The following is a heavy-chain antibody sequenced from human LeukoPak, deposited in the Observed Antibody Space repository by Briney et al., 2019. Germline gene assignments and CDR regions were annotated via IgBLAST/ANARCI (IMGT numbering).Heavy chain of an antibody. CDR2: IYYSGST. CDR3: ARGPPYAPGVLDV. Sequence: PSETLSLTCTVSGGSISSYYWSWIRQPPRKGMEWVGYIYYSGSTNYNPSLKSRVTILVDTSKNLFSLKLPSVTAADTAVYFCARGPPYAPGVLDVWGKGTTVTISS. D-gene: IGHD7-27*01. V-gene: IGHV4-59*08. J-gene: IGHJ6*04. CDR1: GGSISSYY.